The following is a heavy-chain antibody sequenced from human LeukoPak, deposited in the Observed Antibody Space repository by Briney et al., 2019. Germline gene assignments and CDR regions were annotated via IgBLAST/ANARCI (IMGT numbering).Heavy chain of an antibody. Sequence: GASVKVSCKASGGTFSSYAISWVRQAPGQGLEWMGRVIPILGIANYAQKFQGRVTITADKSTSTAYMELSSLRSEDTAVYYCASCEADYYDSSGYGDYWGQGTLVTVSS. CDR1: GGTFSSYA. J-gene: IGHJ4*02. CDR2: VIPILGIA. V-gene: IGHV1-69*04. D-gene: IGHD3-22*01. CDR3: ASCEADYYDSSGYGDY.